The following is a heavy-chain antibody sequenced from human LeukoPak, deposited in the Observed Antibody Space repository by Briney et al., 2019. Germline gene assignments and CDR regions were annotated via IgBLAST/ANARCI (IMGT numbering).Heavy chain of an antibody. CDR1: GGSFSGYY. J-gene: IGHJ4*02. V-gene: IGHV4-34*01. D-gene: IGHD5-18*01. CDR3: ASGYSYGYVHYYFDY. Sequence: SGTLSLTCAVYGGSFSGYYWSWIRQPPGKGLEWIGEINHSGSTDYNPSLKSRVTISVDTSKNQFSLKLSSVTAADTAVYYCASGYSYGYVHYYFDYWGQGTLVTVSS. CDR2: INHSGST.